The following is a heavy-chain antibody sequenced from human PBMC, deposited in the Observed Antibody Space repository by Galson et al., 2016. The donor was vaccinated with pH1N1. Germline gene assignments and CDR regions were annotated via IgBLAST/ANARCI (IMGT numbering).Heavy chain of an antibody. V-gene: IGHV3-7*01. D-gene: IGHD1-26*01. Sequence: SLRLSCAASGFIFSDYWMSWVRQAPGKGLEWVAKINQAGRRKYYVDSMKGRCTISRDNADNSLSLQMNSLRVEDTALYYCATEDYYTSLYWGQGILVTVSS. CDR3: ATEDYYTSLY. CDR1: GFIFSDYW. J-gene: IGHJ4*02. CDR2: INQAGRRK.